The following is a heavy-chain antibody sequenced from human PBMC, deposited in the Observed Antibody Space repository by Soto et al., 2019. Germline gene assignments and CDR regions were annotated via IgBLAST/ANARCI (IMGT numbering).Heavy chain of an antibody. CDR1: GYTFTSYY. V-gene: IGHV1-46*01. Sequence: ASVKVSCKASGYTFTSYYMHWVRQAPGQGLEWMGIINPSGGSTSYAQKFQGRVTMTRDTSTSTVYMELSSLRSEDTAVYYCARGSLLDWLFQDAFDIWGQGTMVTVSS. CDR2: INPSGGST. J-gene: IGHJ3*02. CDR3: ARGSLLDWLFQDAFDI. D-gene: IGHD3-3*01.